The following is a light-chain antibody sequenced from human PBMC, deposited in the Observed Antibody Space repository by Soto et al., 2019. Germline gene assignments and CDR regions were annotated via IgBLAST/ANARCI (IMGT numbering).Light chain of an antibody. CDR1: SSDVGGYNY. Sequence: QSALTQPASVSGSPGQSITISCTGTSSDVGGYNYVSWYQHHPGKAPKLMIYEVGNRPSGVSNRFSGSKSCNTSSLTISGLQAEDEADYYCCSYTSNIPFVFGTGTKLTVL. CDR2: EVG. CDR3: CSYTSNIPFV. J-gene: IGLJ1*01. V-gene: IGLV2-14*01.